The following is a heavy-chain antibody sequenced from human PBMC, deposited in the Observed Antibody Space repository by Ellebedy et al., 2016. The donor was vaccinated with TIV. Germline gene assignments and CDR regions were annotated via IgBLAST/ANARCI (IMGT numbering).Heavy chain of an antibody. J-gene: IGHJ4*02. D-gene: IGHD6-25*01. CDR2: ISSGGII. CDR1: GFTFSSYE. V-gene: IGHV3-48*03. CDR3: ACGIAAAKT. Sequence: GGSLRLSCAASGFTFSSYEMNWVRQAPGKGLEWVSYISSGGIIYYADSVKGRFTITRDNAKNSLYLQMNSLRVEDTALYYCACGIAAAKTWGQGTLVTVSS.